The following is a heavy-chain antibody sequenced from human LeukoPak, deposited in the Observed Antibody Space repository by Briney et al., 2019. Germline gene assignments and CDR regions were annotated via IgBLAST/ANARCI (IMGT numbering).Heavy chain of an antibody. D-gene: IGHD3-22*01. Sequence: PGGSLRLSCAASGFTFSSYAMSWVRQAPGKGLEWVSAISGSGGSTYYADSVKGRFTISRDNSKNTLYLQMNSLRAEDTAVYCCAKGGWAMIWGMDVWGQGTTVTVSS. J-gene: IGHJ6*02. CDR2: ISGSGGST. CDR1: GFTFSSYA. CDR3: AKGGWAMIWGMDV. V-gene: IGHV3-23*01.